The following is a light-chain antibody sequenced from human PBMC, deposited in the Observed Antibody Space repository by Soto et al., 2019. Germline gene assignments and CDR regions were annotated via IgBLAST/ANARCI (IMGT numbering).Light chain of an antibody. J-gene: IGKJ3*01. CDR3: QQSYSTPRVT. Sequence: DIQMTQSPSSLSASVGDRVTITCRASQSISSYLNWYQQKPGKAPKLLIYAASSLQSGVPSRFSRSGSGTDFTLTISSLQPEDFATYYCQQSYSTPRVTFGPGTKVDIK. CDR1: QSISSY. CDR2: AAS. V-gene: IGKV1-39*01.